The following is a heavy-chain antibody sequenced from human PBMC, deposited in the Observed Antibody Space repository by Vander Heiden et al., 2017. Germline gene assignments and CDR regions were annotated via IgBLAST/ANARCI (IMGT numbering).Heavy chain of an antibody. CDR1: GGSISGSNYY. CDR3: ARQHFDSGYDPRPFDC. J-gene: IGHJ4*02. Sequence: QLRLQESGPGLVKPSETLSLTCSVSGGSISGSNYYWGWIRQSPGKGLEWIGNIYYSGSTDYNPSLKSRVTISVDTSKNQCSLKLSSVTAADTAVYYCARQHFDSGYDPRPFDCWGQGTLVTVSS. CDR2: IYYSGST. V-gene: IGHV4-39*01. D-gene: IGHD5-12*01.